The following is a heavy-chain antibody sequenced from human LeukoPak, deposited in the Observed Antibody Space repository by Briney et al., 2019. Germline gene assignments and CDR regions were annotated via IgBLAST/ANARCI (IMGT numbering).Heavy chain of an antibody. CDR1: GGSVSSGSYY. CDR2: IYYSGST. J-gene: IGHJ6*04. Sequence: SETLSLTCTVSGGSVSSGSYYWRWIRQPPGKGLEWIGYIYYSGSTNYNPSLKSRVTISVDTSKNQFSLKLSSVTAADTAVYYCASEKNIVVVGSYGMDVWGKGTTVTVSS. V-gene: IGHV4-61*01. D-gene: IGHD2-15*01. CDR3: ASEKNIVVVGSYGMDV.